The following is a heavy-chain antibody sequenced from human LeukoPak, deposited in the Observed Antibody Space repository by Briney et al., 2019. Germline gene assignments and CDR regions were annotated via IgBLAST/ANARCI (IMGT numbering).Heavy chain of an antibody. CDR2: IDYSGST. J-gene: IGHJ4*02. Sequence: PSETLSLTCTVSGGSISSYYWSWIRQPPGKGLEWIGYIDYSGSTNYNPSLKSRVAISVDTSKNQFSLKLSSVTAADTAVYYCARGFRTGQENYDYWGQGTLVTVSS. CDR3: ARGFRTGQENYDY. CDR1: GGSISSYY. V-gene: IGHV4-59*01. D-gene: IGHD2/OR15-2a*01.